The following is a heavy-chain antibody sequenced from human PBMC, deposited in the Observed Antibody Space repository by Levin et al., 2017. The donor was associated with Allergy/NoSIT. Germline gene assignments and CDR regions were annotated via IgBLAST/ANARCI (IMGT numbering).Heavy chain of an antibody. J-gene: IGHJ4*02. D-gene: IGHD1-26*01. Sequence: ASVKVSCKASGYTFTSYYIHWVRQAPGQGLECMGLINPSGGSTSYAQNFQGRLTMTRDTSTTTVYMELNSLRSEDTAVYYCARDQGGGTYYDYWGQGTLVTVSS. CDR2: INPSGGST. CDR3: ARDQGGGTYYDY. V-gene: IGHV1-46*01. CDR1: GYTFTSYY.